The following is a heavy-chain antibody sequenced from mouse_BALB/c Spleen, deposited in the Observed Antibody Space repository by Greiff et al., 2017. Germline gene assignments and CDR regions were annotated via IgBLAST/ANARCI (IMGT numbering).Heavy chain of an antibody. CDR2: ISSGSSTI. J-gene: IGHJ3*01. Sequence: EVQVVESGGGLVQPGGSRKLSCAASGFTFSSFGMHWVRQAPEKGLEWVAYISSGSSTIYYADTVKGRFTISRDNPKNTLFLQMTSLRSEDTAMYYCARHYRYDGFAYWGQGTLVTVSA. CDR1: GFTFSSFG. CDR3: ARHYRYDGFAY. D-gene: IGHD2-14*01. V-gene: IGHV5-17*02.